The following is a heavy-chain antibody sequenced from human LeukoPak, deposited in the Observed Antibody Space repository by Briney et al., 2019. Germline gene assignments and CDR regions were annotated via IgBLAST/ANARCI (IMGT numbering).Heavy chain of an antibody. CDR2: INPSGGSA. CDR3: ARATQSWFDP. Sequence: ASVKVSCKASGYTFTSYYLHWVRPAPGQGLEWIGIINPSGGSASYAQKFQGRVTMTRDTSTSTVYLELSSLRSGDTAVYYCARATQSWFDPWGQGTLVTVSS. J-gene: IGHJ5*02. V-gene: IGHV1-46*01. CDR1: GYTFTSYY.